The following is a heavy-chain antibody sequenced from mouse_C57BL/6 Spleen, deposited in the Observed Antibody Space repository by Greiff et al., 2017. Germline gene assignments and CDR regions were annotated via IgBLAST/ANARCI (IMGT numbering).Heavy chain of an antibody. CDR2: IYPGSGST. CDR1: GYTFPSYW. Sequence: VQLQQPGAELVKPGASVKMSCKASGYTFPSYWITWVKQRPGQGLEWFGDIYPGSGSTNYNEKFKSKATLTVDTSSSTAYMQLSSLTSEDSAVYYCARYFDGYVYFDYWGQGTTLTVSS. V-gene: IGHV1-55*01. D-gene: IGHD2-3*01. J-gene: IGHJ2*01. CDR3: ARYFDGYVYFDY.